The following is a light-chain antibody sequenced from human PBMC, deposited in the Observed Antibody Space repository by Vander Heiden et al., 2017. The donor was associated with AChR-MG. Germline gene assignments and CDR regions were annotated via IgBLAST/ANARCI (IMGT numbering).Light chain of an antibody. Sequence: QSALTQPRSVSGSPGQPVTISCTGTSSDVGAYNYVSWYQHHPGKVPKLMIYDVYKRPSGVPDRFSASKSGNTASLTISGLQTDDEADYYCCAYGGFWVFGGGTTLTVL. CDR1: SSDVGAYNY. V-gene: IGLV2-11*01. CDR3: CAYGGFWV. J-gene: IGLJ3*02. CDR2: DVY.